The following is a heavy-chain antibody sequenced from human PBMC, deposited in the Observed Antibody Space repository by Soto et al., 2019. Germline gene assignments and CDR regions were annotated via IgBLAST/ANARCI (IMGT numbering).Heavy chain of an antibody. D-gene: IGHD5-12*01. Sequence: AASVKVSCKASGGTFSSYAISWVRQAPGQGLEWMGGIIPIFGTANYAQKFQGRVTITTDESTSTAYMELSSLRSEDTAVYYCARDGYSVYDFDFDYWGQGTLVTVSS. CDR1: GGTFSSYA. V-gene: IGHV1-69*05. J-gene: IGHJ4*02. CDR3: ARDGYSVYDFDFDY. CDR2: IIPIFGTA.